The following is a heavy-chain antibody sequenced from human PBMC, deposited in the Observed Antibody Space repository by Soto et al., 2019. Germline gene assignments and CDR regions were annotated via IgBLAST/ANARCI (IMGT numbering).Heavy chain of an antibody. CDR1: GFTVSSNF. J-gene: IGHJ3*02. D-gene: IGHD1-26*01. V-gene: IGHV3-66*01. CDR3: AREFRPTGSRYAFDI. CDR2: TYSDGTT. Sequence: EVQLVESGGGLVQPGGSLRLSCAASGFTVSSNFMTWVRQAPGKGLEWVSVTYSDGTTFYADSVKGRFTISRDNSKNTLYLQMNSLGAADTAIYYCAREFRPTGSRYAFDIWGQGTMVTVSS.